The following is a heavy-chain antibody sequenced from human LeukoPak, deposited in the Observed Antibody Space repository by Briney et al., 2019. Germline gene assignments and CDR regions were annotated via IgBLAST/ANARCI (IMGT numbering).Heavy chain of an antibody. CDR2: IYPDGSNT. J-gene: IGHJ4*02. CDR3: ARDAYSSSRNDY. D-gene: IGHD6-13*01. V-gene: IGHV3-74*01. CDR1: GFTFSSYW. Sequence: GGSLRLSCAASGFTFSSYWMYWVRQAPGKGLVWVSRIYPDGSNTNYADSVKGRFTISRDDAKNSLYLQLNSLRAEDTAVYYCARDAYSSSRNDYWGQGTLVTVSS.